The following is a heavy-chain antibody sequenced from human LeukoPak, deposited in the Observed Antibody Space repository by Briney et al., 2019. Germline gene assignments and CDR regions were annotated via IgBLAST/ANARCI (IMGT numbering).Heavy chain of an antibody. J-gene: IGHJ4*02. Sequence: GGSLRLSCAASGFTFSNYGMHWVRQAPGKGLEWVAFIRYDGSNTYYADSVKGRFTISRDNSKNTLYLQMNSLRVEDTAVYYCAKVLEFYFLHYWGQGTLVTVSS. CDR1: GFTFSNYG. V-gene: IGHV3-30*02. D-gene: IGHD2/OR15-2a*01. CDR3: AKVLEFYFLHY. CDR2: IRYDGSNT.